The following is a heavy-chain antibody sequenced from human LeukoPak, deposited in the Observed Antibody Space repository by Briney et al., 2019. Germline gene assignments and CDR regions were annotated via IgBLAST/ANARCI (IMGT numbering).Heavy chain of an antibody. CDR3: AREILDYGDFDGVFDY. D-gene: IGHD4-17*01. CDR2: IYSGGST. CDR1: GFTVSSNY. J-gene: IGHJ4*02. Sequence: GGSLRLSCAASGFTVSSNYMSWVRQAPGKGLEWVSVIYSGGSTYYADSVKGRFTISRDNSKNTLYLQMNSLRAEDTAVYYCAREILDYGDFDGVFDYWGQGTLVTVSS. V-gene: IGHV3-66*01.